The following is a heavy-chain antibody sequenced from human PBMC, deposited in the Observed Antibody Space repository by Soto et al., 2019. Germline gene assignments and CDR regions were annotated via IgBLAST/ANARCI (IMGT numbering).Heavy chain of an antibody. CDR1: GYPFSKYG. CDR3: ATSYDSEFHH. D-gene: IGHD5-12*01. CDR2: IKPDNGDT. Sequence: QLQLVQSGAEVERPGASVRVSCKAYGYPFSKYGISWIRQAPGQGLEWMGWIKPDNGDTNYALKFQGRVTMTTDTSSNTAYMELRSLRSDDTAVYYCATSYDSEFHHWGQGTLVSVSS. V-gene: IGHV1-18*04. J-gene: IGHJ5*02.